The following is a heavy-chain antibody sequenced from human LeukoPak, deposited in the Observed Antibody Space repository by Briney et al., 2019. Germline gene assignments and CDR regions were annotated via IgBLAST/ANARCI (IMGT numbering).Heavy chain of an antibody. Sequence: PSETLSLTCTVSGGSISSSSYYWGWIRQPPGKGLEWIGSIYYSGSTYYNPSLKSRVTISVDTSKNQFSLKLSSVTAADTAVYYCARRASPDYYGSGSYYKSPVPLSYAFDIWGQGTMVTVSS. V-gene: IGHV4-39*07. J-gene: IGHJ3*02. D-gene: IGHD3-10*01. CDR1: GGSISSSSYY. CDR2: IYYSGST. CDR3: ARRASPDYYGSGSYYKSPVPLSYAFDI.